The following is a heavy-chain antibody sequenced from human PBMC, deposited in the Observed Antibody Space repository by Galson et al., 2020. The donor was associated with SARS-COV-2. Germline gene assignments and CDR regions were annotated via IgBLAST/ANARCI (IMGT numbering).Heavy chain of an antibody. V-gene: IGHV3-23*01. CDR1: GFTFSSYA. Sequence: GGSLRLSCAASGFTFSSYAMSWVRQAPGKGLEWVSAISGSGGNTYYADSVKGRFTISRDNSKNTLYLQMNSLRAEDTAVYYCAKDPRYNWNYGDYWGQGTLVTVSS. CDR2: ISGSGGNT. CDR3: AKDPRYNWNYGDY. D-gene: IGHD1-7*01. J-gene: IGHJ4*02.